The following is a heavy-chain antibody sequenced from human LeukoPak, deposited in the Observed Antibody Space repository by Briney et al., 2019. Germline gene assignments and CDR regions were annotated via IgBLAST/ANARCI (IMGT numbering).Heavy chain of an antibody. V-gene: IGHV1-18*01. D-gene: IGHD3-22*01. CDR2: ISAYNGNT. CDR3: ARDNMIVVLKVYGMDV. J-gene: IGHJ6*02. CDR1: GYTFTSYG. Sequence: GASVKVSCKASGYTFTSYGITWVRQAPGEGLEWMGWISAYNGNTNCAQKVQGRVTMTTDTSTSTAYMELRSLRSDDTAVYYCARDNMIVVLKVYGMDVWGQGTTVTVSS.